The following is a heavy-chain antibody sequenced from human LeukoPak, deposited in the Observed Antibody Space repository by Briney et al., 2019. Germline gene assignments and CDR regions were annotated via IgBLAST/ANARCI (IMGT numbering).Heavy chain of an antibody. CDR1: GFTFSSYG. J-gene: IGHJ4*02. V-gene: IGHV3-23*01. CDR3: ASFPGYSSQDDY. Sequence: GGSLRLSCAASGFTFSSYGMSWVRQAPGKWLEWVSAISGSGGSTYYADSVKGRFTISRDNSKNTLYLQMNSLRSEDTAVYYCASFPGYSSQDDYWGQGTLVTVSS. CDR2: ISGSGGST. D-gene: IGHD6-13*01.